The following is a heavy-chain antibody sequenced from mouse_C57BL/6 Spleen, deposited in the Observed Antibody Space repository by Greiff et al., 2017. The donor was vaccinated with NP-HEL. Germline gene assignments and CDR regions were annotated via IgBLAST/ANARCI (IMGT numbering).Heavy chain of an antibody. V-gene: IGHV1-81*01. CDR1: GYTFTSYG. Sequence: VHLVESGAELARPGASVKLSCKASGYTFTSYGISWVKQRTGQGLEWIGEIYPRSGNTYYNEKFKGKATLTADKSSSTAYMELRSLTSEDSAVYFCARSRDYDSSMDYWGQGTSVTVSS. CDR3: ARSRDYDSSMDY. D-gene: IGHD2-4*01. J-gene: IGHJ4*01. CDR2: IYPRSGNT.